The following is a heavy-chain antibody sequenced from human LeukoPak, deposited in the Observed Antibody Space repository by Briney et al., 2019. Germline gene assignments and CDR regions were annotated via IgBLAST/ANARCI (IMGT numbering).Heavy chain of an antibody. CDR1: GFTFSSYA. V-gene: IGHV3-30-3*01. D-gene: IGHD6-13*01. CDR3: ARDQGRGSLDY. Sequence: GGSLRLSCAASGFTFSSYAMHWVRQAPGKGLEWVAVISYDGSNKYYADSVKGRFTISRDNSKNTLYLQMNSLRAENTAVYYCARDQGRGSLDYWGQGTLVTVSS. CDR2: ISYDGSNK. J-gene: IGHJ4*02.